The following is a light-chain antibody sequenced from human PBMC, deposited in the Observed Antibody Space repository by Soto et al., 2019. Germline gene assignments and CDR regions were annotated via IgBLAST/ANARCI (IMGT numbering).Light chain of an antibody. V-gene: IGLV2-23*01. CDR3: CSYARSSTYV. Sequence: QSVLTQPASVSGSPGQSITISCTGTSSDVGSYNLVSWYQQHPGKAPKLIIYEGSKRPSGVSNRFSGSKSGNTASLTISGLQAEDEADYYCCSYARSSTYVFGTGTKLTVL. J-gene: IGLJ1*01. CDR1: SSDVGSYNL. CDR2: EGS.